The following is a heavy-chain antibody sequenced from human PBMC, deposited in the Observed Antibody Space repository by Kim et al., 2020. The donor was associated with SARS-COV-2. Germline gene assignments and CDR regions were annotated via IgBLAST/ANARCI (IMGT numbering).Heavy chain of an antibody. V-gene: IGHV1-69*06. Sequence: SVKVSCKASGGTFSSYAISWVRQAPGQGLEWMGGIIPIFGTANYAQKFQGRVTITADKSTSTAYMELSSLRSEDTAVYYCASGLSNFGIVVVPGPYYGMDVWGQGTTVTVSS. CDR1: GGTFSSYA. J-gene: IGHJ6*02. D-gene: IGHD2-2*01. CDR2: IIPIFGTA. CDR3: ASGLSNFGIVVVPGPYYGMDV.